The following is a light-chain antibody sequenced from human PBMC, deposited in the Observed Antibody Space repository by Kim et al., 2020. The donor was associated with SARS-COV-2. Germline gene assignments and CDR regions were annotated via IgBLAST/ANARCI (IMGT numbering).Light chain of an antibody. Sequence: ASVGDRVTINCRASQDIRNDLGWYQQKPGKAPNLLIYAASSLQTGVPSRFSGSGSGTDFTLTISSLQPEDFATYYCLQDYTHPWTFGQATTVDIK. CDR3: LQDYTHPWT. CDR2: AAS. J-gene: IGKJ1*01. V-gene: IGKV1-6*01. CDR1: QDIRND.